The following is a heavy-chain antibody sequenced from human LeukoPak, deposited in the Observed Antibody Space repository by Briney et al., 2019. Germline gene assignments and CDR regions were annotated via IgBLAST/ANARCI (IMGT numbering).Heavy chain of an antibody. J-gene: IGHJ4*02. Sequence: GASVKVSCKASGGTFSSYAISRVRQAPGQGLEWMGGIIPIFGTANYAQRFQGRVTITADESTSTAYMELSSLRSEDTAVYYCARGTAYYDFWSGLPVDYWGQGTLVTVSS. CDR1: GGTFSSYA. V-gene: IGHV1-69*13. CDR2: IIPIFGTA. D-gene: IGHD3-3*01. CDR3: ARGTAYYDFWSGLPVDY.